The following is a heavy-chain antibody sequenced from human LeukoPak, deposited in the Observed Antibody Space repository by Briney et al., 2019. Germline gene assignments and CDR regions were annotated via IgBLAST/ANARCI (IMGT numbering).Heavy chain of an antibody. D-gene: IGHD3-10*02. Sequence: SETLSLTCAVYGGSFSGYYWSWIRQPPGKGLEWIGEINRSGSTNYSPSLTSRVTISVDTSKNQFSLKLSSVTAADTAVYYCARGRARRLGSKFGEPTKGYYFDYWGQGTLVTVSS. CDR3: ARGRARRLGSKFGEPTKGYYFDY. J-gene: IGHJ4*02. CDR1: GGSFSGYY. CDR2: INRSGST. V-gene: IGHV4-34*01.